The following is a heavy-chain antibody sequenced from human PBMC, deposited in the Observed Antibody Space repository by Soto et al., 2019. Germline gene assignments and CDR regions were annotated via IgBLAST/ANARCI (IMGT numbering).Heavy chain of an antibody. CDR1: GGTFSSYA. CDR3: ARVALRDYSNYGWFDP. J-gene: IGHJ5*02. Sequence: QVQLVQSGAEVKKPGSSVKVSCKASGGTFSSYAISWVRQAPGQGLEWMGGIIPIFGTANYAQKFQGRVRITXXEXTXXAYMELSSLRSEDTAVYYCARVALRDYSNYGWFDPWGQGTLVTVSS. D-gene: IGHD4-4*01. CDR2: IIPIFGTA. V-gene: IGHV1-69*05.